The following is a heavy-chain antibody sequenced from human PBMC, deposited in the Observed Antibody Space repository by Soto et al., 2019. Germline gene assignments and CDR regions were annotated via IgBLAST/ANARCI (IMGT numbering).Heavy chain of an antibody. CDR1: GDFVSSATYF. CDR2: IYYNGNT. J-gene: IGHJ6*02. Sequence: QVQLQESGPGLVKPSETVSLTCNVSGDFVSSATYFWNWIRQPPGKGLQWIGYIYYNGNTNYNPSLKSRVTISVDASKNQFSLRLTSVTAADTAVYYCAKTRDNNIKYCYGMDVWGQGTTVTVSS. V-gene: IGHV4-61*01. D-gene: IGHD1-20*01. CDR3: AKTRDNNIKYCYGMDV.